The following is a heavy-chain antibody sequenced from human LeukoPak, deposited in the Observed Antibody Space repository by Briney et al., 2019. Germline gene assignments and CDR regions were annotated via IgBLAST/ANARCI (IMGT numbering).Heavy chain of an antibody. Sequence: SETLSLTCTVSGGSISSGGYYWSWIRQPPGKGLEWIGYIYYSGSTYYNPSLKSRVTISVDTSKNQFSLKLSSVTAADTAVYYCARGLFGELPNPYFDYWGQGTLVTVSS. CDR1: GGSISSGGYY. CDR3: ARGLFGELPNPYFDY. D-gene: IGHD3-10*02. V-gene: IGHV4-30-4*01. J-gene: IGHJ4*02. CDR2: IYYSGST.